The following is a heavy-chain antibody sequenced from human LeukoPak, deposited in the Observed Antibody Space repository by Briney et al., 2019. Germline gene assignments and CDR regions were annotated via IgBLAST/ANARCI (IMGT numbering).Heavy chain of an antibody. J-gene: IGHJ6*02. Sequence: GRSLRLSCAASGFTFSSYGMHWVRQAPGKGLEWVAVIWYDGSNKYYADSVKGRFTISRDNSKNTLYLQMNSLRAEDTAVYYCARRSRYGDYSYYYYGMDVWGQGTTVTVSS. D-gene: IGHD4-17*01. V-gene: IGHV3-33*01. CDR3: ARRSRYGDYSYYYYGMDV. CDR2: IWYDGSNK. CDR1: GFTFSSYG.